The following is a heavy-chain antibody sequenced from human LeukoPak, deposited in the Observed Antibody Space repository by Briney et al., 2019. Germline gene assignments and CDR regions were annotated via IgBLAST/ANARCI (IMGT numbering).Heavy chain of an antibody. V-gene: IGHV3-23*01. Sequence: PEGSLRLSCAASGFAFSTSAMTWVRQAPGKGLEWVSCISHSSDNTYYADSVKGRFTISRDNSKNTLYLQLNSLRAEDTAVYYCAKTITGSLGVGGYWGQGTLVTVSS. D-gene: IGHD3-10*01. CDR3: AKTITGSLGVGGY. CDR2: ISHSSDNT. J-gene: IGHJ4*02. CDR1: GFAFSTSA.